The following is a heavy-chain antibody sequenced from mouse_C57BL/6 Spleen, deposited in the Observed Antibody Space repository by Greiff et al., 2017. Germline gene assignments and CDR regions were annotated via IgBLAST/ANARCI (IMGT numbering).Heavy chain of an antibody. D-gene: IGHD2-3*01. CDR1: GYTFTSYT. Sequence: VKLQESGAELARPGASVKMSCKASGYTFTSYTMHWVKQRPGQGLEWIGYINPSSGYTKYNQKFKDKATLTADKSSSTAYMQLSSLTSEDSAVYYCARSGDGYYVDYAMDYWGQGTSVTVSS. J-gene: IGHJ4*01. CDR3: ARSGDGYYVDYAMDY. V-gene: IGHV1-4*01. CDR2: INPSSGYT.